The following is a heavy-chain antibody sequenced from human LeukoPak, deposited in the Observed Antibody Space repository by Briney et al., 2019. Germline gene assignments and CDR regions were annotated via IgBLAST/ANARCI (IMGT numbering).Heavy chain of an antibody. Sequence: GGSLRLSCAASGFTFSSYAMAWVRQAPGKGLEWVSAISGSGGRTYYADSVNGLFTISRDNSKTTLYLQMNSLGGGDTAVYFCANWFGSSSSFMGPFDYWGRGTLVTVSS. CDR2: ISGSGGRT. D-gene: IGHD6-6*01. V-gene: IGHV3-23*01. CDR3: ANWFGSSSSFMGPFDY. CDR1: GFTFSSYA. J-gene: IGHJ4*02.